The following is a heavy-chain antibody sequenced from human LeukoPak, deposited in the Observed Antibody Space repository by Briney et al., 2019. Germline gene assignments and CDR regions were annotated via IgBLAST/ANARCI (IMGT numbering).Heavy chain of an antibody. CDR2: ISSSSSYI. Sequence: GGSLRLSCAASGFTLSSYSMNWVRQAPGKGLEWVSSISSSSSYIYYADSVKGRFTISRDNAKNSLYLQMNSLRAEDTAVYYCARDYWGQQYDYWGQGTLVTVSS. V-gene: IGHV3-21*01. CDR3: ARDYWGQQYDY. D-gene: IGHD3-16*01. CDR1: GFTLSSYS. J-gene: IGHJ4*02.